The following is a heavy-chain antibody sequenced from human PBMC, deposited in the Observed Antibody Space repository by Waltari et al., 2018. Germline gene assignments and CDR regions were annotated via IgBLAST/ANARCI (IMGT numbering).Heavy chain of an antibody. D-gene: IGHD4-17*01. Sequence: QVQLQQWGAGLLKPSETLSLTCAVYGGSFSGYYWSWIRQPPGKGLEWIGEINHSGSTNYNPSLKSRVTISVDTSKNQFSLKLSSVTAADTAVYYCARTGMTTVTRRYYYGMDVWGQGTTVTVSS. J-gene: IGHJ6*02. V-gene: IGHV4-34*01. CDR3: ARTGMTTVTRRYYYGMDV. CDR1: GGSFSGYY. CDR2: INHSGST.